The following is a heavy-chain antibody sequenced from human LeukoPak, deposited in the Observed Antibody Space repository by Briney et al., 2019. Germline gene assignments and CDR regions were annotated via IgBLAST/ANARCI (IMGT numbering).Heavy chain of an antibody. V-gene: IGHV1-2*04. CDR2: INPNSGGT. Sequence: ASVKVSCKASGYTFTGYYMHWVRQAPGQGLEWMGWINPNSGGTNYAQKFQGWVTMTRDTSISTAYMELSRLRSDDTAVYYCAGEGATVTTGEGAFDIWGQGTMVTVSS. CDR3: AGEGATVTTGEGAFDI. D-gene: IGHD4-17*01. CDR1: GYTFTGYY. J-gene: IGHJ3*02.